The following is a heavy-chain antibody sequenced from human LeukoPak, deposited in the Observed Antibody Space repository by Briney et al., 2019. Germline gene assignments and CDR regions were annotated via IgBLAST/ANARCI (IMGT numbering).Heavy chain of an antibody. J-gene: IGHJ4*02. D-gene: IGHD4-23*01. CDR1: GGSINSYY. V-gene: IGHV4-4*07. CDR2: IYSSGST. Sequence: SETLSLTCTVSGGSINSYYWSWIRQPAGKGLEWIGRIYSSGSTNYNPSLKSRVSMSVDTSKNQFSLKLTSVTAAGTAVYYCARGGKATVVTMWGQGILVTVSS. CDR3: ARGGKATVVTM.